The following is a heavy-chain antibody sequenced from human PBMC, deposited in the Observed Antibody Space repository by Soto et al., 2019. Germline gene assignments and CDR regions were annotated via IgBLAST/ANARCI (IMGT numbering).Heavy chain of an antibody. Sequence: GESLKISCQGSGYKFTTNWIVWVRQMPEKGLEWMGIIYPGDSDTRYNPSFQGQVTISADKSISTAYLQWSSLKASDTAMYYCARTSAAGKYYYGMDVWGQGTTVTVSS. D-gene: IGHD6-13*01. J-gene: IGHJ6*02. CDR1: GYKFTTNW. V-gene: IGHV5-51*01. CDR3: ARTSAAGKYYYGMDV. CDR2: IYPGDSDT.